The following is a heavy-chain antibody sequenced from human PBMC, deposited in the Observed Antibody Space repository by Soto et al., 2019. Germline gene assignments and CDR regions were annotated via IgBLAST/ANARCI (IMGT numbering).Heavy chain of an antibody. J-gene: IGHJ6*02. CDR2: IYHSGST. Sequence: KPSETLSLTCAVYGGSFSGYYWSWIRQPPGKGLEWIGEIYHSGSTNYNPSLKSRVTISVDKSKNQFSLKLSSVTAADTAVYYCARAIFGVVIRDYYYYGMDVWGQGTTVTVSS. V-gene: IGHV4-34*01. D-gene: IGHD3-3*01. CDR1: GGSFSGYY. CDR3: ARAIFGVVIRDYYYYGMDV.